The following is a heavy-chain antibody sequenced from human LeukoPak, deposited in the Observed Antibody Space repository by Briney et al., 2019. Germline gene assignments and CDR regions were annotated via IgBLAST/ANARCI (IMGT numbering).Heavy chain of an antibody. CDR1: GFTFSIYG. CDR3: ARDLYKFGELIGMDV. D-gene: IGHD3-10*01. J-gene: IGHJ6*02. Sequence: GGSLRLSCAASGFTFSIYGMHWVRQAPGKGLEWVAVIWYDGSNKYYADSVKGRFTISRDNSKNTLYLQMNSLGAEDTAVYYCARDLYKFGELIGMDVWGQGTTVTVSS. V-gene: IGHV3-33*08. CDR2: IWYDGSNK.